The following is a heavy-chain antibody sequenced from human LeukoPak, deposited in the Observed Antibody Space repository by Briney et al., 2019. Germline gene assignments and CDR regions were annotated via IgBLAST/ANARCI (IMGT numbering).Heavy chain of an antibody. CDR1: GFTFSSNA. D-gene: IGHD2-15*01. Sequence: GGSLRLSCAASGFTFSSNAMSWVRQAPGKGLEWVSAISGLGGSTYYADSVKGRFTISRDNSKNTLYLQMNSLRAEDTAVYYCARKWWENWFDSWGQGALVTVSS. V-gene: IGHV3-23*01. CDR2: ISGLGGST. J-gene: IGHJ5*01. CDR3: ARKWWENWFDS.